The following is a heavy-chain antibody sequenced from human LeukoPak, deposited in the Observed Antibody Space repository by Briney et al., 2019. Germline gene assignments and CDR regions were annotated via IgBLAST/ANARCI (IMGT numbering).Heavy chain of an antibody. CDR3: ARANTVTTCSDY. V-gene: IGHV3-48*04. CDR1: GFTFSSYW. Sequence: PGGSLRLSCAASGFTFSSYWMHWVRQAPGKGLEWVSYISSSGSTIYYADSVKGRFTISRDNAKNSLYLQMNSLRAEDTAVYYCARANTVTTCSDYWGQGTLVTVSS. CDR2: ISSSGSTI. J-gene: IGHJ4*02. D-gene: IGHD4-17*01.